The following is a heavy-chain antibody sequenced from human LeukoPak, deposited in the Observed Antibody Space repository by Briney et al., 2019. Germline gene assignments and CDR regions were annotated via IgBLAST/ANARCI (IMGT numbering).Heavy chain of an antibody. D-gene: IGHD2-2*02. CDR3: ARVQGCSSTSCHNXXYXMDV. J-gene: IGHJ6*02. CDR1: GGTFSSYA. CDR2: IIPILGIA. V-gene: IGHV1-69*04. Sequence: GASVKVSCKASGGTFSSYAISWVRQAPGQGLEWMGRIIPILGIANYAQKFQGRVTITADKSTSTAYMELSSLRSEDTAVYYCARVQGCSSTSCHNXXYXMDVWGQGTTVTVS.